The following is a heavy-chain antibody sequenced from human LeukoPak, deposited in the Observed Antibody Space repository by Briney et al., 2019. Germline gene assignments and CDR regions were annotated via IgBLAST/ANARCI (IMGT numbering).Heavy chain of an antibody. Sequence: GGSLRLSCAASGFTFSSYSMNWVRQAPGKGLEWVSFISTSSSYIHNADSVKGRFTISRDNAENSLYLQMNSLRAEDTAVYYCAKDGGSDPDSFDIWGQGTMVTVSS. CDR2: ISTSSSYI. CDR3: AKDGGSDPDSFDI. J-gene: IGHJ3*02. CDR1: GFTFSSYS. D-gene: IGHD2-15*01. V-gene: IGHV3-21*01.